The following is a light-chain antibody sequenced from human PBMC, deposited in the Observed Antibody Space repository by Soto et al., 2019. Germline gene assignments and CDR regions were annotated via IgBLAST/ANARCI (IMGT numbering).Light chain of an antibody. CDR3: QQYNSYSRS. Sequence: DIQMTQSPSTLSASVGDRVTITCRASQSISSWLAWYQQKPGKAPKLLIYKAFSLESGVPSRFSRSGSGTEFTLTISSLQPDDFATYYCQQYNSYSRSFGQGTKLEIK. CDR1: QSISSW. J-gene: IGKJ2*01. CDR2: KAF. V-gene: IGKV1-5*03.